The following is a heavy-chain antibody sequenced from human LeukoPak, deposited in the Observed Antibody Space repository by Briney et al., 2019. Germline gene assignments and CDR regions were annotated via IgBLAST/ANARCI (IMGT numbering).Heavy chain of an antibody. V-gene: IGHV1-69*13. Sequence: ASVKVSCKASGGTFSSYAISWVRQAPGQGLEWMGGIIPILGTANYAQKFQGRATITADESTSTAYMELSSLRSEDTAVYYCARDGVGATTYFDYWGQGTLVTVSS. CDR2: IIPILGTA. D-gene: IGHD1-26*01. J-gene: IGHJ4*02. CDR3: ARDGVGATTYFDY. CDR1: GGTFSSYA.